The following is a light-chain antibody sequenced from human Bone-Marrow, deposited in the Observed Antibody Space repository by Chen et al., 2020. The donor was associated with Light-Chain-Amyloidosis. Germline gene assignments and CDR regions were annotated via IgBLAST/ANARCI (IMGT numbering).Light chain of an antibody. V-gene: IGLV1-40*01. CDR2: GNS. Sequence: QSVLPQPPSVAGAPGQRVTISCTGSSSNIGAGYDVPWYQQLPGTAPKLPIYGNSNRPSGVPDRFSGSKSGTSASLAITGLQAEDEADYYCQSYDSSLDVVFGGGTKLTVL. CDR1: SSNIGAGYD. CDR3: QSYDSSLDVV. J-gene: IGLJ2*01.